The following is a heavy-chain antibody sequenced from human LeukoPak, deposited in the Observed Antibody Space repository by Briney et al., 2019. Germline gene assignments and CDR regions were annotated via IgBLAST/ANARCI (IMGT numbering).Heavy chain of an antibody. Sequence: GGSLRLSCAASGFTVSSNYMSWVRQAPGKGLEWVSVIYSGGSTYYADSVKGRFTISRDSSKNTLYLQMNSLRAEDTAVYYCARGTMVRLFDYWGQGTLVTVSS. V-gene: IGHV3-53*01. CDR1: GFTVSSNY. CDR2: IYSGGST. J-gene: IGHJ4*02. D-gene: IGHD4/OR15-4a*01. CDR3: ARGTMVRLFDY.